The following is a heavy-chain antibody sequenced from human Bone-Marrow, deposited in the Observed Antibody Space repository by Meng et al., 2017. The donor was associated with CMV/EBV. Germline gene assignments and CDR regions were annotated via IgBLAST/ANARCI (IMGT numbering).Heavy chain of an antibody. D-gene: IGHD2-8*01. Sequence: GGSLRLSCAASGFTFSSYEMNWVRQAPGKGLEWVSYISSSGSTIYYADSVKGRFTISRDNAKNSLYLQMNSLRAEDTAVYYCARDGGYCTNGVCQRGTRGYFQHWGQGTLVTFSS. CDR1: GFTFSSYE. V-gene: IGHV3-48*03. CDR2: ISSSGSTI. J-gene: IGHJ1*01. CDR3: ARDGGYCTNGVCQRGTRGYFQH.